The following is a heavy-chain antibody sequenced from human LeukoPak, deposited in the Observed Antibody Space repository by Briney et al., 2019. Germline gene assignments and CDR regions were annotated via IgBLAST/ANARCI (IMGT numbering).Heavy chain of an antibody. Sequence: GGSLRLSCAASGFPFSSYDMPWVRQVTGKGLEWVYTIGAAGDSYYPGSVKGRFTISRENARNSLYLQLNSLRAGDTAVYYCARGKGSWYYFDSWGQGTLVTVSS. D-gene: IGHD6-13*01. CDR3: ARGKGSWYYFDS. CDR2: IGAAGDS. CDR1: GFPFSSYD. V-gene: IGHV3-13*01. J-gene: IGHJ4*02.